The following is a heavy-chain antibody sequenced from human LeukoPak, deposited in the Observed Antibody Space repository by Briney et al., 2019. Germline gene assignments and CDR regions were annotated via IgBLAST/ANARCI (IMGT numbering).Heavy chain of an antibody. V-gene: IGHV3-30*04. J-gene: IGHJ4*02. D-gene: IGHD6-19*01. Sequence: GGSLRLSCAASGFTFSSYAMHWVRQAPGKGLEWVAVISYDGSDKYYADSVKGRFTISRDDSKNTLYLQMNSLRAEDTAVYYCARGKDPPYSSGWYFSVYWGQGTLVTVSS. CDR1: GFTFSSYA. CDR3: ARGKDPPYSSGWYFSVY. CDR2: ISYDGSDK.